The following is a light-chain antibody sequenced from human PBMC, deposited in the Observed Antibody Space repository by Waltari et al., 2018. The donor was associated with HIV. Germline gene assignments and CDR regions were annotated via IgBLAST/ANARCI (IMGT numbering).Light chain of an antibody. CDR2: EVT. CDR3: SSYAGSNNLL. Sequence: QSALTQPPSASGSPGQSVTISSPGNSSDVGGDNYVSWYQPHPGKAPKLMIAEVTKRPAGVPDRFSGSKSGNTASLTVSGLQAEDEADYYCSSYAGSNNLLFGGGTKLTVL. V-gene: IGLV2-8*01. CDR1: SSDVGGDNY. J-gene: IGLJ2*01.